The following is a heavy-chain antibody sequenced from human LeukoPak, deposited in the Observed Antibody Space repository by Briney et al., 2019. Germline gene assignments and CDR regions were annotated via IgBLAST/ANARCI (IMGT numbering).Heavy chain of an antibody. V-gene: IGHV4-39*07. CDR1: GGSISSSSYY. CDR2: INHSGST. CDR3: ARYTAMVAFFDY. J-gene: IGHJ4*02. Sequence: SETLSLTCTVSGGSISSSSYYWGWIRQPPGKGLEWIGEINHSGSTNYNPSLKSRVTISVDTSKNQFSLKLSSVTAADTAVYYCARYTAMVAFFDYWGQGTLVTVSS. D-gene: IGHD5-18*01.